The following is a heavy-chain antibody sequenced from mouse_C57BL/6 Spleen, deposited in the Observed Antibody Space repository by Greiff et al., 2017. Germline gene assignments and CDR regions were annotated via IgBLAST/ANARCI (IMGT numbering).Heavy chain of an antibody. CDR1: GFSLTSYG. Sequence: QVQLQQPGPGLVQPSQSLSITCTVSGFSLTSYGVHWVRQSPGKGLEWLGVIWSGGSTDYNAAFISRLSISKDNSKSQVFFKMNSLQADDTAIYYCARNRKEDYYGSSLDVWGTGTTVTVSS. D-gene: IGHD1-1*01. CDR3: ARNRKEDYYGSSLDV. CDR2: IWSGGST. V-gene: IGHV2-2*01. J-gene: IGHJ1*03.